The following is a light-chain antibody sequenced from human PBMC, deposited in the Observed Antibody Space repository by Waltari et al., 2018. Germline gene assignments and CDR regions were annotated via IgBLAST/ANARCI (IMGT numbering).Light chain of an antibody. V-gene: IGLV3-21*01. J-gene: IGLJ1*01. CDR1: NIESKS. CDR2: YDN. Sequence: SYVLTQPPSVSVAPGATARITCGGKNIESKSLHWYRQRPGQAPVVVITYDNDRAAGIPERFSGSNSGNTATLTISRVEAGDEADYYCQVWDANTDPGVFGTGTEVTVL. CDR3: QVWDANTDPGV.